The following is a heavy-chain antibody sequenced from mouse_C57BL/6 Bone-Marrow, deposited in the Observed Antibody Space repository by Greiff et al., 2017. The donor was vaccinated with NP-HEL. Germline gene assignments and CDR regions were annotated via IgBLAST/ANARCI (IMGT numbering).Heavy chain of an antibody. J-gene: IGHJ3*01. Sequence: QVQLKQSGAELVRPGASVTLSCKASGYTFTDYEMHWVKQTPVHGLEWIGAIDPETGGTAYNQKFKGKAILTADKSSSTAYMELRSLTSEDSAVYYCTRGKIAYWGQGTLVTVSA. V-gene: IGHV1-15*01. CDR3: TRGKIAY. CDR1: GYTFTDYE. CDR2: IDPETGGT.